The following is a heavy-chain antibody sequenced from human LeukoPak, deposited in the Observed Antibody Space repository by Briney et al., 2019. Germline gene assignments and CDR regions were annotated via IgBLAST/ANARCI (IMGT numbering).Heavy chain of an antibody. CDR1: GFTVSSNY. D-gene: IGHD2-2*02. CDR2: IYSGGSA. V-gene: IGHV3-53*01. CDR3: AKLDIKLYSPATFDC. Sequence: GGSLRLSCAASGFTVSSNYMSWVRQAPGKGLEWVSVIYSGGSAYYADSVKGRFTISRDNSKNTLYLQMNSLRAEDTAVYYCAKLDIKLYSPATFDCWGQGTLVTVSS. J-gene: IGHJ4*02.